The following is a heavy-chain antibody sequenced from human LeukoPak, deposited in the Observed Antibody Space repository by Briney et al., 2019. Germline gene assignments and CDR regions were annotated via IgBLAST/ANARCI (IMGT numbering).Heavy chain of an antibody. CDR3: AKDRLGGSSSPRYGMDV. V-gene: IGHV3-23*01. D-gene: IGHD6-6*01. Sequence: GGSLRLSCAASGFTFSSYAMCWVRQAPGKGLEWVSAISGSGGSTYYADSVKGRFTISRDNSKNTLYLQMNSLRAEDTAVYYCAKDRLGGSSSPRYGMDVWGQGTTVAVSS. J-gene: IGHJ6*02. CDR2: ISGSGGST. CDR1: GFTFSSYA.